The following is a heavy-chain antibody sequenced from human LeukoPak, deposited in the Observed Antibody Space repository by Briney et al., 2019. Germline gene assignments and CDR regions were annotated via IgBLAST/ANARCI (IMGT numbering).Heavy chain of an antibody. CDR1: GGSISSGGYY. J-gene: IGHJ6*02. Sequence: SETLSLTCTVSGGSISSGGYYWSWIRQHPGKGLEWIGYIYYSGSTYYNPSLKSRVTISVDTSKNQFSLKLSSVTAADTAVYYCARAPGYSYGLHQYYYGMDVWGQGTTVTVSS. CDR3: ARAPGYSYGLHQYYYGMDV. D-gene: IGHD5-18*01. CDR2: IYYSGST. V-gene: IGHV4-31*03.